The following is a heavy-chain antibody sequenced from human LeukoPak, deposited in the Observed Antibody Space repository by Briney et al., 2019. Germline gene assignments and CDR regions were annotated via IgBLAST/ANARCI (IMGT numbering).Heavy chain of an antibody. CDR3: ARVAYSGYDSRGAFDI. CDR1: GGSISTYY. D-gene: IGHD5-12*01. V-gene: IGHV4-59*01. Sequence: SETLSLTCTLSGGSISTYYWTWIRQPPGKGLESIGYVFYTGSTNYNPSLKSRVTISVDTSKNQFSLKLNPVTAADTAIYYCARVAYSGYDSRGAFDIWGQGTMVTVSS. CDR2: VFYTGST. J-gene: IGHJ3*02.